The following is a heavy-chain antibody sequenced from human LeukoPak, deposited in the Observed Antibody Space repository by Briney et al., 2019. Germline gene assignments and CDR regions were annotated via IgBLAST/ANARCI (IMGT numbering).Heavy chain of an antibody. CDR1: GYTFTSYY. CDR2: INPSGGST. V-gene: IGHV1-46*01. D-gene: IGHD3-16*01. J-gene: IGHJ4*02. Sequence: ASVKVSCKASGYTFTSYYTHWVRQAPGQGLEWMGIINPSGGSTSYAQKFQGRVTMTRDTSTSTVYMELSSLRSEDTAVYYCARVGSMTTLDYWGQGTLVTVSS. CDR3: ARVGSMTTLDY.